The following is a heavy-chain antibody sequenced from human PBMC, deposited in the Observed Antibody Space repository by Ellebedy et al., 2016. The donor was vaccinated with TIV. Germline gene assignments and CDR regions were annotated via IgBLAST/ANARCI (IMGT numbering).Heavy chain of an antibody. CDR2: IFPGDSDT. J-gene: IGHJ4*02. CDR1: GYSFSTSW. D-gene: IGHD3-10*01. Sequence: GESLKISCKGSGYSFSTSWIGWVRQMPGKGLEWLGIIFPGDSDTRYSPSFQGQVTISADKSISTAYLQWSSLEASDTAMYYCAPAPTLSSNFDYWGQGTLVTVSS. V-gene: IGHV5-51*01. CDR3: APAPTLSSNFDY.